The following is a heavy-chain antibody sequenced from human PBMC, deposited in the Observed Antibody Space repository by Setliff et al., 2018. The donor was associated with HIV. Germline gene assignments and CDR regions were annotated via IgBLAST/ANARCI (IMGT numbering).Heavy chain of an antibody. CDR1: GGSISGHY. CDR2: IFYTGST. J-gene: IGHJ6*03. Sequence: PSETLSLTCTVSGGSISGHYWSWIRQPPGKGLEWIAYIFYTGSTNYNPSLKSRVTISVDTSKNQFFLKLSSVTAADTAVYYCVRVGLAYSGDMDVWGKGTTVTVSS. CDR3: VRVGLAYSGDMDV. V-gene: IGHV4-59*11. D-gene: IGHD2-21*01.